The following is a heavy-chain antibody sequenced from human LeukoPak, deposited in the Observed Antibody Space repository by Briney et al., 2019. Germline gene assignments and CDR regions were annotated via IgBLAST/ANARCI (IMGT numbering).Heavy chain of an antibody. CDR2: IYYSGST. Sequence: PSETLSLTCTVSGGSVSSYYWSWIRQPPGKGLEWIGHIYYSGSTNYNPSLKSRVTISVDTSKNQFSLKLSSVTAADTAVYYCARVPTYYDSPQGDYWGQGTLVTASS. V-gene: IGHV4-59*02. CDR1: GGSVSSYY. J-gene: IGHJ4*02. D-gene: IGHD3-22*01. CDR3: ARVPTYYDSPQGDY.